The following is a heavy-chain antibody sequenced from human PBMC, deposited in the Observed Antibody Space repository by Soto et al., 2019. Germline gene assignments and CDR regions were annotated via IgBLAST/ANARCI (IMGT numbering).Heavy chain of an antibody. CDR3: ARELVSYSGNYGDAFNI. Sequence: GAAGKVSCKASGYTFSGYSLHWVRQAPGQGLEWMGWINPNSGVTNYAQKFQGRVAMTRDTSISTAYMELSWLRSDDTAVYYCARELVSYSGNYGDAFNIWGQGTMVTVSS. D-gene: IGHD4-17*01. CDR2: INPNSGVT. CDR1: GYTFSGYS. J-gene: IGHJ3*02. V-gene: IGHV1-2*02.